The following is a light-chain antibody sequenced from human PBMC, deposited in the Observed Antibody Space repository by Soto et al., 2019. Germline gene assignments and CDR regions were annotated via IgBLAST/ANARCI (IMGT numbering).Light chain of an antibody. CDR3: QQSYSSPPWT. J-gene: IGKJ1*01. V-gene: IGKV1-39*01. CDR2: RAS. CDR1: QSISTY. Sequence: DIQMTQSPSSLSASVGDRVTISCRASQSISTYLNWYQQKPGTAPRLLIYRASSLKSGVPPRFSGSGSGRDFTLTISSLRPDDIATYFCQQSYSSPPWTFGQGTRVEVK.